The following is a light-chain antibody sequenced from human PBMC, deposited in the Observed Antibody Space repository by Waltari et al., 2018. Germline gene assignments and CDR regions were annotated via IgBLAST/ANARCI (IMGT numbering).Light chain of an antibody. Sequence: QSALTQPASVSGSPGESITISCTGTSSDVGGHSHVPWNQHHPGKAPNRMIHDVNKRPSGVSNRFSGSKSGNTASMTISGLQAEDEADYYCHSFTDSVTWVFGGGTKLTVL. J-gene: IGLJ3*02. CDR2: DVN. CDR1: SSDVGGHSH. CDR3: HSFTDSVTWV. V-gene: IGLV2-14*03.